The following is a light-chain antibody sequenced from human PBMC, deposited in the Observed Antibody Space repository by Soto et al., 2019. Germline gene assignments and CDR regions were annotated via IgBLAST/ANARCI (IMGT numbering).Light chain of an antibody. CDR1: QSVSSN. V-gene: IGKV3-15*01. Sequence: EIVLTQSPATLSVSPGERVTLSCRASQSVSSNLAWYQQKPGQPPRLLIYGASTRATAIPARFSGSGSGTEFTLTISSLQSEDFAVYYCQQYSNWPPITFGQGTRLEIK. CDR2: GAS. J-gene: IGKJ5*01. CDR3: QQYSNWPPIT.